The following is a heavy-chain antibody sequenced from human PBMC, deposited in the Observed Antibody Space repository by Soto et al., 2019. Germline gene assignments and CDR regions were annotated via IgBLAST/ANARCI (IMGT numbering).Heavy chain of an antibody. CDR2: IKQDGTEK. V-gene: IGHV3-7*01. CDR1: GFIISSYA. J-gene: IGHJ3*02. Sequence: GGSLRLSCAASGFIISSYAMSWVRQAPGKGLEWVANIKQDGTEKNYVDSVKGRFTISRDNARKSLYLQMDSLRAEDTAVYFCARGDTPMITGMDSFDIWGQGTMVTVSS. D-gene: IGHD5-18*01. CDR3: ARGDTPMITGMDSFDI.